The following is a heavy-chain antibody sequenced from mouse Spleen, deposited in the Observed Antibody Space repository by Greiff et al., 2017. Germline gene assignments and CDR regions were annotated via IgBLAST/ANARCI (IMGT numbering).Heavy chain of an antibody. CDR3: ASPPMITTGVWFAY. V-gene: IGHV1-26*01. J-gene: IGHJ3*01. CDR2: INPNNGGT. CDR1: GYTFTDYY. D-gene: IGHD2-4*01. Sequence: VQLQQSGPELVKPGASVKISCKASGYTFTDYYMNWVKQSHGKSLEWIGDINPNNGGTSYNQKFKGKATLTVDKSSSTAYMELRSLTSEDSAVYYCASPPMITTGVWFAYWGQGTLVTVSA.